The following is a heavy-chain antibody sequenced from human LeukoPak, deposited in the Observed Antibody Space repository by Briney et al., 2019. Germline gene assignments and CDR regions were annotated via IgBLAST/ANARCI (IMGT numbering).Heavy chain of an antibody. V-gene: IGHV4-30-4*01. CDR1: GGSISSGDYY. CDR2: IYYSGST. CDR3: ASSSMVPAHFAY. Sequence: PSETLSLTCTVSGGSISSGDYYWSWIRQPPGKGLEWIGYIYYSGSTYYNPSLKSRVTISVDTSKNQFSLKLSSVTAADTAVYYCASSSMVPAHFAYWGQGTLVTVSS. D-gene: IGHD3-10*01. J-gene: IGHJ4*02.